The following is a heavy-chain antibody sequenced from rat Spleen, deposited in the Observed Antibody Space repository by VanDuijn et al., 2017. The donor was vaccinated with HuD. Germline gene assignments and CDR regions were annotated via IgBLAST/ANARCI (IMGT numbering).Heavy chain of an antibody. CDR2: ISYGDRSGHSST. J-gene: IGHJ2*01. D-gene: IGHD1-9*01. CDR1: GFTFSDYG. Sequence: EVQLVESGGGLVQPGRSLKLSCAASGFTFSDYGMAWVRQGPTKGLEWVATISYGDRSGHSSTYYRDSVKGRFTISRDNEKSTLSLQMDSLRSEDTATYYCARRHYGYTDYFDYWGQGVMVTVSS. V-gene: IGHV5-29*01. CDR3: ARRHYGYTDYFDY.